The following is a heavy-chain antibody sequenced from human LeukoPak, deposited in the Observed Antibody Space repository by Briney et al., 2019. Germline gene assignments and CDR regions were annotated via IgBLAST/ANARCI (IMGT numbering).Heavy chain of an antibody. CDR2: IKQDGSEK. V-gene: IGHV3-7*01. Sequence: GGSLRLSCAASGFTFSSYWMSWVRQAPGKGLEWVANIKQDGSEKYYVDSVKGRLTISRDNAKNSLYLQMNSLRAEDTAVYYCARERFWRELLNYYYYYMDVWGKGTTVTVSS. J-gene: IGHJ6*03. D-gene: IGHD1-26*01. CDR1: GFTFSSYW. CDR3: ARERFWRELLNYYYYYMDV.